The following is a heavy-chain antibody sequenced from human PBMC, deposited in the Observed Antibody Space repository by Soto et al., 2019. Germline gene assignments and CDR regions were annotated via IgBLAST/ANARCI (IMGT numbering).Heavy chain of an antibody. CDR3: AHRPSGWYLFDY. Sequence: QITLKESGPTLVRPTQTLTLTCTFSGFSLSTSGLGVGWIRQHPGKALEWLALIYWNDVKRYSPSLKARLTITKDTSKNQVVLTMTNMDPVDTATYYCAHRPSGWYLFDYWCQGTLVTVSS. D-gene: IGHD6-19*01. CDR2: IYWNDVK. CDR1: GFSLSTSGLG. J-gene: IGHJ4*02. V-gene: IGHV2-5*01.